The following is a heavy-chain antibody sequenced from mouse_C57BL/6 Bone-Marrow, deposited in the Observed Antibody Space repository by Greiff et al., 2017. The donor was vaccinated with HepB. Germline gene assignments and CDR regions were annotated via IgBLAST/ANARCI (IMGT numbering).Heavy chain of an antibody. CDR1: EYEFPSHD. V-gene: IGHV5-2*01. J-gene: IGHJ1*03. CDR3: GSYGSSYRYFDV. D-gene: IGHD1-1*01. CDR2: INSDGGST. Sequence: EVHLVESGGGLVQPGESLKLSCESNEYEFPSHDMSWVRKTPEKRLELVAAINSDGGSTYYPDTMERRFIISRDNTKKTLYLQMSSLRAEDTALYYCGSYGSSYRYFDVWGTGTTVTVSS.